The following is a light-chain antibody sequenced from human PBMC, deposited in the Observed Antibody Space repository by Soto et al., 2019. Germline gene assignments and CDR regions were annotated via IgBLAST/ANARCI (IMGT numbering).Light chain of an antibody. CDR3: LSYADTAYV. CDR2: EVS. V-gene: IGLV2-8*01. J-gene: IGLJ1*01. CDR1: SSDVGGYNY. Sequence: QSALTQPPSASGSPGQSVTISCAGISSDVGGYNYVPWYQQYPGKVPKLMIYEVSERPSGVPDRFSGSKSGNTAFLTVSGLQAEDEADYYCLSYADTAYVFGTGTKVTVL.